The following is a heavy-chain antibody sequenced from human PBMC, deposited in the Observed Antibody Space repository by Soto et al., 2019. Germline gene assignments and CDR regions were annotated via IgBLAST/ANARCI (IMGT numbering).Heavy chain of an antibody. CDR3: ARVPETYYYDSSGYYFDY. V-gene: IGHV1-69*13. D-gene: IGHD3-22*01. Sequence: ASVKVSFKASGGTFSSYAISWLRQAPGQGLEWMGGIIPIFGTANYAQKFQGRVTITADESTSTAYMELSSLRSEDTAVYYCARVPETYYYDSSGYYFDYWGQGTLVTVSS. CDR1: GGTFSSYA. CDR2: IIPIFGTA. J-gene: IGHJ4*02.